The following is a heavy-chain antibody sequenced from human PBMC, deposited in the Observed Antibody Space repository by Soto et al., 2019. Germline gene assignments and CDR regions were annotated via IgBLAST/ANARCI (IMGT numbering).Heavy chain of an antibody. D-gene: IGHD2-2*01. Sequence: SVKVSCKASGGTFSSYAISWVRQAPGQGLEWMGGIIPIFGTANYAQKFQGRVTITADKSTSTAYMELSSLRSEDTAVYYCARDLPQGYCSSTSCYYYYMDVWGKGTTVTVSS. CDR3: ARDLPQGYCSSTSCYYYYMDV. CDR2: IIPIFGTA. J-gene: IGHJ6*03. V-gene: IGHV1-69*06. CDR1: GGTFSSYA.